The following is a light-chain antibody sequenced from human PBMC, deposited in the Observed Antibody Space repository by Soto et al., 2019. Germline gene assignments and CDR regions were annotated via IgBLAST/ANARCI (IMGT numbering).Light chain of an antibody. CDR1: QRVPSDS. J-gene: IGKJ1*01. Sequence: PGEEAILSCRASQRVPSDSLAWYQHKPGQAPRLLIYATSKKATGVPARFGGSGTGTDFTLSVNTVEPEDFAVYYXXXXXXXTRTFGQGTQLEVK. CDR3: XXXXXXTRT. CDR2: ATS. V-gene: IGKV3-20*01.